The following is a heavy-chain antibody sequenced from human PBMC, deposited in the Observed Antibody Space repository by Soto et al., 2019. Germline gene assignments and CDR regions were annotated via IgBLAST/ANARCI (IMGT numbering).Heavy chain of an antibody. CDR3: AHLEARYDFWSGYLNWFDP. CDR1: GFSLSTSGVG. J-gene: IGHJ5*02. CDR2: IYWDDDK. V-gene: IGHV2-5*02. Sequence: QITLKESGPTLVKPTQTLTLTCTFSGFSLSTSGVGVGWIRQPPGKALEWLALIYWDDDKRYSPSLKSRLTITKATSKNQVVLTMTNMDPVDTATYYCAHLEARYDFWSGYLNWFDPWGQGTLVTVSS. D-gene: IGHD3-3*01.